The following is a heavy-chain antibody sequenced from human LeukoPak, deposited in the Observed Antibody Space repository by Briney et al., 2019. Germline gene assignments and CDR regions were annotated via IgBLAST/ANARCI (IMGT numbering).Heavy chain of an antibody. Sequence: GGSLRLSCSASGFVFSIYAMYWVRQTPGKGPEYVSTISGSGNGFSIYYADSVKGRFTISRDDSKSILYLQMNGLRSEDTAVYYCVKDFGRVRGTPDSWGQGTLVTVSS. CDR3: VKDFGRVRGTPDS. D-gene: IGHD3-16*01. CDR2: ISGSGNGFSI. J-gene: IGHJ4*02. V-gene: IGHV3-64D*06. CDR1: GFVFSIYA.